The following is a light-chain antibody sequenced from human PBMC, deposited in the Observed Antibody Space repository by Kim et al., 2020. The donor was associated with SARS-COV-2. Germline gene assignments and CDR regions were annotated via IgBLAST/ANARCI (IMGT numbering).Light chain of an antibody. Sequence: QSITTTCTRTSSDVGGYNYVSWYQQHPGKAPKRMVYDVSERPSGVSNRFSGSKSGNTASLTISGLQAEDEADYYCSSYTSSSTFEVFGGGTQLTVL. CDR2: DVS. V-gene: IGLV2-14*03. CDR1: SSDVGGYNY. J-gene: IGLJ2*01. CDR3: SSYTSSSTFEV.